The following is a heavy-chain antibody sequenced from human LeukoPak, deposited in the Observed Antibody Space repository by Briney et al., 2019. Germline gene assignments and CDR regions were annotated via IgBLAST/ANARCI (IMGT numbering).Heavy chain of an antibody. CDR3: AREGYALFDY. Sequence: ASVKVSCKASGYTFTSYYMHWVRQAPGQGLEWMGIINHSGGSTSYAQKFQGRVTMTRDTSTSAVYMELNSLRSEDTAVYYCAREGYALFDYWGQGTLVTVSS. CDR2: INHSGGST. J-gene: IGHJ4*02. D-gene: IGHD3-16*01. V-gene: IGHV1-46*01. CDR1: GYTFTSYY.